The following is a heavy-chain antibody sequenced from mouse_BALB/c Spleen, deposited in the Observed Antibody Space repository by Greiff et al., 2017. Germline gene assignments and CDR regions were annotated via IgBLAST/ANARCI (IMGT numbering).Heavy chain of an antibody. CDR1: GFSLTSYG. CDR2: IWAGGST. D-gene: IGHD2-14*01. Sequence: VQLQESGPGLVAPSQSLSITCTVSGFSLTSYGVYWVRQPPGKGLEWLGVIWAGGSTNYNSALMSRLSISKDNSKSQVFLKMNSLQTDDTAMYYCARGGYYRYDVAAYWGQGTLVTVSA. CDR3: ARGGYYRYDVAAY. J-gene: IGHJ3*01. V-gene: IGHV2-9*02.